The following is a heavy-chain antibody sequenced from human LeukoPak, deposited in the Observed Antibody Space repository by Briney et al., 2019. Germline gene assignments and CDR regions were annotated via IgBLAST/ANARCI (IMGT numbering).Heavy chain of an antibody. D-gene: IGHD1-26*01. CDR2: IIPIFGTA. V-gene: IGHV1-69*05. CDR3: ASSSGSYPYYFDY. Sequence: SSVKVSCKASGGTFSSYAISWVRQAPGQGLEWMGGIIPIFGTANYAQKFQGRVTITTDESTSTAYMELSSLRSEDTAVYYCASSSGSYPYYFDYWGQGSLVTVSS. J-gene: IGHJ4*02. CDR1: GGTFSSYA.